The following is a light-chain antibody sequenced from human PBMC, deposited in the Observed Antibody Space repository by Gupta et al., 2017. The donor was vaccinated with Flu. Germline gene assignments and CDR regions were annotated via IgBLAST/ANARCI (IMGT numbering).Light chain of an antibody. CDR1: QIINKY. V-gene: IGKV1-39*01. CDR2: AAS. J-gene: IGKJ3*01. CDR3: QQSDNALFT. Sequence: DIQMTQSPSSLSASVGDRVTITCRASQIINKYLNWYQQKPGKAPKLLISAASSLQSGVPSRFSGSGSGTDFTLTISRLQPEEFATYYCQQSDNALFTFGHGTKVDFK.